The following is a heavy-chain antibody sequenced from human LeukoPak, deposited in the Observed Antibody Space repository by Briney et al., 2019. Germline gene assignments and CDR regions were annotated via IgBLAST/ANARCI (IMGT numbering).Heavy chain of an antibody. D-gene: IGHD3-9*01. CDR2: ISANNGNT. J-gene: IGHJ4*02. V-gene: IGHV1-18*01. CDR1: GYTFTTYG. CDR3: ARDEDTDILTGNERFDY. Sequence: ASVKVSCKASGYTFTTYGIIWVRQAPGQGLEWMGWISANNGNTNHAQNLQGRVTMTTDTSTSTAYMELRSLRSDDTAVYYCARDEDTDILTGNERFDYWGQGTLVTVSS.